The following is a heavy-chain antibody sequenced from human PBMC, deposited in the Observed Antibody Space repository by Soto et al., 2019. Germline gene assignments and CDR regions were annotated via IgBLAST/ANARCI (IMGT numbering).Heavy chain of an antibody. V-gene: IGHV1-46*01. CDR3: ARSGDYDALAI. Sequence: GASVKVSCKESGYTHTSNYMHRVRQAPGQGLEWMGIINPSGGSTSYAQKFQGRVTMTRDTSTSTVYMELSSLRSEDTAVYYCARSGDYDALAIWGQGTMVTVSS. J-gene: IGHJ3*02. CDR2: INPSGGST. CDR1: GYTHTSNY. D-gene: IGHD2-21*02.